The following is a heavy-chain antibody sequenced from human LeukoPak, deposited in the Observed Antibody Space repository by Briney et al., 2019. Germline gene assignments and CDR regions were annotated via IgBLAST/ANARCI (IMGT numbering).Heavy chain of an antibody. CDR3: ARDRGYDILTGTSPDFGY. CDR2: IYTSVST. CDR1: GGSISSGSYY. V-gene: IGHV4-61*02. J-gene: IGHJ4*02. Sequence: SETLSLTCTVSGGSISSGSYYWSWIRQPAGKGLEWIGRIYTSVSTNYNPSLKSRVTISVDTSKNQFSLKLSSVTAADTAVYYCARDRGYDILTGTSPDFGYWGQGTLVTVSS. D-gene: IGHD3-9*01.